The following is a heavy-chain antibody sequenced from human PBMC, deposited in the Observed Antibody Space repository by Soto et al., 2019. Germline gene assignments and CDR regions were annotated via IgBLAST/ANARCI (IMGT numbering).Heavy chain of an antibody. CDR1: GFIFSSYT. CDR2: INGNGGRT. Sequence: EVQLVESGGGLVQPGGSLRVSCAASGFIFSSYTLHWVRQAPGKGLEYVSAINGNGGRTYYANSVKGRFTISRDNSKNTLYLQMGSLRAEDMAVYYYAREGYCSGGRCYEDYWGQGTLVTVSS. V-gene: IGHV3-64*01. CDR3: AREGYCSGGRCYEDY. D-gene: IGHD2-15*01. J-gene: IGHJ4*02.